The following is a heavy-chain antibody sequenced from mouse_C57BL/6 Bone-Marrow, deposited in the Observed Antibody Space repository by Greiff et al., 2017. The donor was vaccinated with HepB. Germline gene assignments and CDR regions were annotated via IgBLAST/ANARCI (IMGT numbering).Heavy chain of an antibody. Sequence: QVQLQQPGAELVKPGASVKMSCKASGYTFTSYWITWVKQRPGQGLEWLGDIYPGSGSTNYNEKFKSKATLTVDTSSSTAYMQLSSLTSEDAAVYYCAPIRFYYDYGGQGTTLTVSS. CDR2: IYPGSGST. D-gene: IGHD1-1*01. J-gene: IGHJ2*01. CDR1: GYTFTSYW. CDR3: APIRFYYDY. V-gene: IGHV1-55*01.